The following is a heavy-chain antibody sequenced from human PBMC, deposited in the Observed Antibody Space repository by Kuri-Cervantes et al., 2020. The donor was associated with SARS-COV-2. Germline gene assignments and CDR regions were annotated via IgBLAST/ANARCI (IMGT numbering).Heavy chain of an antibody. CDR1: GFTFSSYA. J-gene: IGHJ6*02. CDR3: ARDPQRYFDWLLSYYYYGMDV. Sequence: GESLKISCAASGFTFSSYAMHWVRQAPGKGLEWVAVISYDGSNKYYADSVKGRFTISRDNSKNTLYLQTSSLRAEDTAVYYCARDPQRYFDWLLSYYYYGMDVWGQGTTVTVSS. V-gene: IGHV3-30-3*01. D-gene: IGHD3-9*01. CDR2: ISYDGSNK.